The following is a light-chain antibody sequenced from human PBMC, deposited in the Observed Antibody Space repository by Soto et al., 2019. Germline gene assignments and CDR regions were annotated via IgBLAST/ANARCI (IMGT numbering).Light chain of an antibody. CDR3: QQRSNWPS. CDR2: DAS. CDR1: QSVSSY. J-gene: IGKJ4*01. V-gene: IGKV3-11*01. Sequence: EIVLTQSPATLSLSPGERATLSCRASQSVSSYLAWYQQKPGQAPRLLIYDASNSAAGIPARFSGSWSGTDFTLTISSLEPEDFAVYYCQQRSNWPSFGGGTKVEIK.